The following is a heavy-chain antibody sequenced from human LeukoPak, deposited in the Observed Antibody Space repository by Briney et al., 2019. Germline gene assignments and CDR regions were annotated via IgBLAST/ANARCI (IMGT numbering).Heavy chain of an antibody. CDR3: AKSHTAMVTDVLDFDY. CDR2: ISYDGSNK. Sequence: PGRSLRLSCAASGFTFSSYGMHWVRQAPGKGLEWVAVISYDGSNKYYADSVKGRFTISRDNSKNTLYLQMNSLRAEDTAVYYCAKSHTAMVTDVLDFDYWGQGTLVTVSS. J-gene: IGHJ4*02. CDR1: GFTFSSYG. D-gene: IGHD5-18*01. V-gene: IGHV3-30*18.